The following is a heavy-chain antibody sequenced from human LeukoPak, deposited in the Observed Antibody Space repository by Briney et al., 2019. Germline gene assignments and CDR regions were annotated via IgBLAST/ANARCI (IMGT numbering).Heavy chain of an antibody. Sequence: GGSLRLSCAASGFTFSNYWMSRVRQAPGKGLEWVANIKQDGSEKYYVDSVKGRFTISRDNAKTSLYLQMNSLRDEDTAVYYCARLVATIDGYYYYYMDVWGKGTTVTVSS. CDR3: ARLVATIDGYYYYYMDV. CDR1: GFTFSNYW. CDR2: IKQDGSEK. D-gene: IGHD5-12*01. J-gene: IGHJ6*03. V-gene: IGHV3-7*01.